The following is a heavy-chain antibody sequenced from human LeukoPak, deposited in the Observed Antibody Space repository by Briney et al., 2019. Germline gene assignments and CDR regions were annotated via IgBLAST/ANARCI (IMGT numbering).Heavy chain of an antibody. J-gene: IGHJ4*02. D-gene: IGHD4-17*01. V-gene: IGHV3-21*01. CDR3: ARGDPYGDYGVPSDY. Sequence: GGSLRLSCAASGFTFSSYSMNWVRQAPGKGLEWVSSISSSSSYIYCADSVKGRFTISRDNAKNSLYLQMNSLRAEDTAVYYCARGDPYGDYGVPSDYWGQGTLVTVSS. CDR1: GFTFSSYS. CDR2: ISSSSSYI.